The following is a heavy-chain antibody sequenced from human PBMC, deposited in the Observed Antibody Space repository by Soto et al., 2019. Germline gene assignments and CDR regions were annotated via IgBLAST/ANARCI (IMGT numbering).Heavy chain of an antibody. D-gene: IGHD5-18*01. CDR3: ATRSNTFDK. Sequence: RLSCAASGFTFTRYSMNWVRQAPGKGLEWVSYISSSSSLIYYADSVKGRFTVSRDNAKNSLYLQMNSLRDEDTAVYYCATRSNTFDKWGQGTLVIVSS. CDR1: GFTFTRYS. V-gene: IGHV3-48*02. J-gene: IGHJ4*02. CDR2: ISSSSSLI.